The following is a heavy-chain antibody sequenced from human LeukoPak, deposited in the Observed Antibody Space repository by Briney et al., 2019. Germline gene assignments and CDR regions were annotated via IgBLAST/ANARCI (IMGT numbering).Heavy chain of an antibody. D-gene: IGHD2-8*01. CDR2: INPSGGST. CDR3: ARDSSGTNGVRTNWFDP. J-gene: IGHJ5*02. V-gene: IGHV1-46*01. Sequence: ASVKVSCKASGYTFTSYYIHWVRQAPGQGLEWMGIINPSGGSTTYAQKFQGRVTMTRDTSTSTVYMELSSLRSEDTAVYYCARDSSGTNGVRTNWFDPWGQGTLVTVSS. CDR1: GYTFTSYY.